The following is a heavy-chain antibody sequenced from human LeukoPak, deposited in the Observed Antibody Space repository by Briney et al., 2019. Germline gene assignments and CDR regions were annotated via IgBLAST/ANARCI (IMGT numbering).Heavy chain of an antibody. CDR2: IYPGDSDT. J-gene: IGHJ4*02. CDR1: GYSFTSYW. V-gene: IGHV5-51*01. CDR3: ARGPHPAEMATIFIY. Sequence: GESLNISCKGSGYSFTSYWIGWVRQMPGKGLEWMGIIYPGDSDTRYSPSFQGQVTISADKSISTAYLQWSSLKASDTAMYYCARGPHPAEMATIFIYWGQGTLVTVSS. D-gene: IGHD5-24*01.